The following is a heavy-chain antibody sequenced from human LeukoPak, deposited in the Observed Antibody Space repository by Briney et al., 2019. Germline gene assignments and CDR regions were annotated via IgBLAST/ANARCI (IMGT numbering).Heavy chain of an antibody. CDR3: ARCPGSAWFDP. Sequence: PSETLSLTCAVYGGSFSGYYWSWIRQPPGKGLEWIGEINHSGSTNYNPSLKSRVTISVDTSKNQFSLKLSSVTAADTAVYYCARCPGSAWFDPWGQGTLVTVSS. D-gene: IGHD3-10*01. V-gene: IGHV4-34*01. J-gene: IGHJ5*02. CDR1: GGSFSGYY. CDR2: INHSGST.